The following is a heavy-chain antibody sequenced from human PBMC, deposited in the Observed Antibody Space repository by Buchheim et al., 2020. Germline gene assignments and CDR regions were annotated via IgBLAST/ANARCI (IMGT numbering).Heavy chain of an antibody. Sequence: EVQLAESGGGLVQPGGSLRLSCAASGFTFGSYWMTWVRQAPGKGLEWMASIKEDGSEEQYVDSVKGRFTISRDNARKSLYLQMNNLRAEDTAVYYCARGGGRLADFWGQGTL. CDR2: IKEDGSEE. J-gene: IGHJ4*02. V-gene: IGHV3-7*01. CDR3: ARGGGRLADF. D-gene: IGHD3-16*01. CDR1: GFTFGSYW.